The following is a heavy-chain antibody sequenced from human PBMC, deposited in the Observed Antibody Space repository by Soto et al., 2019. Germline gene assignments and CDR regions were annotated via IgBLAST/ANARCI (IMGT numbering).Heavy chain of an antibody. J-gene: IGHJ4*02. Sequence: QVQLVQSGAEVKKPGASVKVSCKASGYTFTSYGISWVRQAPGQGLEWMGWISAYNGNTNYAQKLQGRVTMTTDTAPSTAALELRTLRSDDKVVYYCAREGYNWNDSYWGQANLVTVSS. CDR2: ISAYNGNT. CDR3: AREGYNWNDSY. CDR1: GYTFTSYG. D-gene: IGHD1-20*01. V-gene: IGHV1-18*01.